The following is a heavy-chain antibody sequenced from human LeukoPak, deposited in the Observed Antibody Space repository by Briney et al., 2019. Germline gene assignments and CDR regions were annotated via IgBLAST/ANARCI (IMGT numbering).Heavy chain of an antibody. Sequence: SETLSLTCAVYGGYFSGYYWSWIRQPPGKGLEWIGEINHSGSTNYNPSLKSRVTISGDTSKNQFSLKVSSVTAAHTPVYYCARDDYGGNAAFDYWGRGSLVAVAS. CDR2: INHSGST. CDR3: ARDDYGGNAAFDY. V-gene: IGHV4-34*01. CDR1: GGYFSGYY. J-gene: IGHJ4*02. D-gene: IGHD4-23*01.